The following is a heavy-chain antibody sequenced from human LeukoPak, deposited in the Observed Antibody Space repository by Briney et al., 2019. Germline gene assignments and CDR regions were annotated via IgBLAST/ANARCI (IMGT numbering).Heavy chain of an antibody. Sequence: ASVTVTCKASGYTFIGNYLHWVRQTPGQGIEWMGWINPNNGATNSAQKFQDRVALTRDLSINTAFMKLSNLTSDDTAMYFCAWGGWLHPITYWAKGTLVTVSS. CDR1: GYTFIGNY. V-gene: IGHV1-2*02. CDR2: INPNNGAT. J-gene: IGHJ4*02. D-gene: IGHD3-10*01. CDR3: AWGGWLHPITY.